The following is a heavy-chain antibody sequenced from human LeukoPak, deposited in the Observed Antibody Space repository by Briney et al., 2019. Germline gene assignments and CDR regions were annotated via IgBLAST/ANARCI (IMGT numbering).Heavy chain of an antibody. CDR3: AKSIFGVVTPWYMDV. CDR1: GFTFDDYA. D-gene: IGHD3-3*01. CDR2: ISGDGGST. V-gene: IGHV3-43*02. J-gene: IGHJ6*03. Sequence: GGSLRLSCAASGFTFDDYAMHWVRQAPGKGLEWVSLISGDGGSTYYADSVKGRFTISRDNSKNSLYLQMNSLGTEDTALYYCAKSIFGVVTPWYMDVWGKGTTVTVSS.